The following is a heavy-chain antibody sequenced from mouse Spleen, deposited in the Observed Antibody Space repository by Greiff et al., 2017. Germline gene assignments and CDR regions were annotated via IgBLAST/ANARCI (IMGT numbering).Heavy chain of an antibody. J-gene: IGHJ4*01. D-gene: IGHD1-1*01. Sequence: VKLQESGPGLVAPSQSLSITCTVSGFSLTSYGVHWVRQPPGKGLEWLVVIWSDGSTTYNSALKSRLSISKDNSKSQVFLKMNNLQTDDTAMYYCARITTVDYAMDYWGQGTSVTVSS. CDR1: GFSLTSYG. V-gene: IGHV2-6*02. CDR2: IWSDGST. CDR3: ARITTVDYAMDY.